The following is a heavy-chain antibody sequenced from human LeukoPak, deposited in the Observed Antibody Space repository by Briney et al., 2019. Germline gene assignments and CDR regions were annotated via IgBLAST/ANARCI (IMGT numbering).Heavy chain of an antibody. V-gene: IGHV4-38-2*02. D-gene: IGHD2-2*01. CDR1: GYSISSGYY. Sequence: PSETLSLTCTVSGYSISSGYYWVWIRQPPGKGLEWIGSIYRSGSTNYNPSLKSRVTISVDTSKNQFSLKVSSVTAADTAVYYCARGDCSSTICYSPMDVWGKGTTVTVSS. J-gene: IGHJ6*03. CDR2: IYRSGST. CDR3: ARGDCSSTICYSPMDV.